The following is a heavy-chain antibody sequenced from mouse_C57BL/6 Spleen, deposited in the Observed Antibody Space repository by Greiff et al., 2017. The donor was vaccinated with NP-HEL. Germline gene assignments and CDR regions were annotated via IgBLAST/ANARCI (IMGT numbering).Heavy chain of an antibody. J-gene: IGHJ3*01. CDR3: AKGGNYDYDEGFAY. V-gene: IGHV1-22*01. CDR1: GYTFTDYN. Sequence: EVQLQQSGPELVKPGASVKMSCKASGYTFTDYNMHWVKQSHGKSLEWIGYINPNNGGTSYNQKFKGKATLTVDKSSSTAYMELRSLTSEDSAVYYCAKGGNYDYDEGFAYWGQGTLVTVSA. D-gene: IGHD2-4*01. CDR2: INPNNGGT.